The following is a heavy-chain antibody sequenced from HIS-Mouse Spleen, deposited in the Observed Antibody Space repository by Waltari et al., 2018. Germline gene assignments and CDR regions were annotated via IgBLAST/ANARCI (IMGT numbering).Heavy chain of an antibody. CDR1: GFTFSSYG. CDR3: AKDRLYDSSGYYFDAFDI. Sequence: QVQLVESGGGVVQPGRSLRLSCAASGFTFSSYGMHWVRQAPGKGREWVAVISYDGSNKYYADSGKGLFTISRDNSKNTLYLQMNSLRAEDTAVYYCAKDRLYDSSGYYFDAFDIWGQGTMVTVSS. CDR2: ISYDGSNK. D-gene: IGHD3-22*01. V-gene: IGHV3-30*18. J-gene: IGHJ3*02.